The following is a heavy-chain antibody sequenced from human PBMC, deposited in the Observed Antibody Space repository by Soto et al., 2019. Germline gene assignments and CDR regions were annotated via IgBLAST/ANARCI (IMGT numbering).Heavy chain of an antibody. Sequence: GGSLRLSCAASGFPFSSYAMHWVRQAPGKGLEWVAVISYDGSNKYYADSVKGRFTISRDNSKNTLYLQMNSLRAEDTAVYYCARDGPKTGSYYYYGMDVWGQGTTVTVSS. CDR1: GFPFSSYA. CDR2: ISYDGSNK. CDR3: ARDGPKTGSYYYYGMDV. V-gene: IGHV3-30-3*01. J-gene: IGHJ6*02. D-gene: IGHD1-1*01.